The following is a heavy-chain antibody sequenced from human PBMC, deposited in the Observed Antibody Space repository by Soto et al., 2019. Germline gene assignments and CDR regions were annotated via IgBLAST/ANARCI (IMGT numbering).Heavy chain of an antibody. Sequence: SETLSLTCAISGDSVSSNSAAWYWIRQSPSRGLEWLGRTYYRSKWYNDYAVSVKSRITINPDTSKNQFSLQLNSVTPEDTAVYYCASALNYFDYWGQGTLVTVSS. CDR1: GDSVSSNSAA. V-gene: IGHV6-1*01. J-gene: IGHJ4*02. CDR3: ASALNYFDY. CDR2: TYYRSKWYN.